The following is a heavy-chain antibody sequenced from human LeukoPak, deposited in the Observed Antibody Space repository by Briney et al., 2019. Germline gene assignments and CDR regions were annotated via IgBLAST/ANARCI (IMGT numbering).Heavy chain of an antibody. J-gene: IGHJ3*02. CDR3: ARDTYYYDSSGDAFDI. CDR2: IYYSGST. V-gene: IGHV4-31*03. Sequence: SETLSLTCTVSGGSISSGGYYWSWIRQHPGKGLEWIGYIYYSGSTYYNPSPKSRVTMSVDTSKNQFSLKLSSVTAADTAVYYCARDTYYYDSSGDAFDIWGQGTMVTVSS. D-gene: IGHD3-22*01. CDR1: GGSISSGGYY.